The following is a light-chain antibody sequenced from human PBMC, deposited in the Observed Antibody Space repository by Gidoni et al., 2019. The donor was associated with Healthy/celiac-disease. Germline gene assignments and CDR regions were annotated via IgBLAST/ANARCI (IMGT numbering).Light chain of an antibody. Sequence: EIVLTQSPATLSLSPGDRATLSCRASETVYSYLDWYQQKPGQAPRLLIYDASNRATGIPARFSGSGSGTDFSLTNSSLEAEDFAVYYCQQRGIWPPAWTFGQGTRVEMK. CDR3: QQRGIWPPAWT. CDR2: DAS. V-gene: IGKV3-11*01. J-gene: IGKJ1*01. CDR1: ETVYSY.